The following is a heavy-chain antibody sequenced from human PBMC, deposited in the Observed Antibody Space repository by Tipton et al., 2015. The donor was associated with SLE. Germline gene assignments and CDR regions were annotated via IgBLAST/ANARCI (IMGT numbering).Heavy chain of an antibody. D-gene: IGHD3-3*01. CDR2: IHYSGST. Sequence: LRLSCTVSGDSISSYFWSWIRQPPGEGLEWIGYIHYSGSTNYNPSLKSRVTISVDTSKNQFSLKLSSVTAADTAVYYCARALVLRFSGVVYYFDLWGRGTLVTVSS. V-gene: IGHV4-59*01. CDR3: ARALVLRFSGVVYYFDL. CDR1: GDSISSYF. J-gene: IGHJ2*01.